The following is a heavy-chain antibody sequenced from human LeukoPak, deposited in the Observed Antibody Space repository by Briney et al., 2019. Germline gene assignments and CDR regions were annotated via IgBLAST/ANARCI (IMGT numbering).Heavy chain of an antibody. CDR2: IDPDGSEK. D-gene: IGHD3-10*01. J-gene: IGHJ4*02. V-gene: IGHV3-7*01. CDR1: GFTFNSYW. CDR3: ARIYYFGDNNWRYFDN. Sequence: GGSLRLSCAASGFTFNSYWMSWVRQAPGKGLEWVANIDPDGSEKQYGDSVKGRFTTSRDNAKNSLYLQMNSLRAEDTAIYYCARIYYFGDNNWRYFDNWGQGTLVTVSS.